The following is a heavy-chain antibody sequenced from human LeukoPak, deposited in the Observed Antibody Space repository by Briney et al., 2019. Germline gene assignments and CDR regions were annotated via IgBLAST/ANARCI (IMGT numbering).Heavy chain of an antibody. V-gene: IGHV3-21*01. CDR2: ISSSSSYI. D-gene: IGHD6-19*01. CDR3: ARDRYSSGWYWNNWFDP. Sequence: PGGSLRLSCAASGFTFSSYSMNWVRQAPGKGLEWVLSISSSSSYIYYADSVKGRFTISRDNAKNSLYLQMNSLRAEDTAVYYCARDRYSSGWYWNNWFDPWGQGTLVTVSS. J-gene: IGHJ5*02. CDR1: GFTFSSYS.